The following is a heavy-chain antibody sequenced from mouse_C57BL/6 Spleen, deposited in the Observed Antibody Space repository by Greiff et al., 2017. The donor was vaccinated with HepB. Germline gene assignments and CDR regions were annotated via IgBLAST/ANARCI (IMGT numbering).Heavy chain of an antibody. Sequence: QVQLQQPGTELVKPGASVKLSCKASGYTFTSYWMHWVKQRPGQGLEWIGNINPSNGSTNYNEKFKSKATLTVDKSSSTANMQLSSLTAEDSAVYYCARSYYYGSSYGYFDYWGQGTTLTVSS. D-gene: IGHD1-1*01. J-gene: IGHJ2*01. CDR1: GYTFTSYW. CDR2: INPSNGST. CDR3: ARSYYYGSSYGYFDY. V-gene: IGHV1-53*01.